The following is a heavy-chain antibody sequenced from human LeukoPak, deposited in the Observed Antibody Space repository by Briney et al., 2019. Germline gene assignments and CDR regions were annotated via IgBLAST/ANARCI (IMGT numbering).Heavy chain of an antibody. V-gene: IGHV4-34*01. CDR1: GGSFSGYY. D-gene: IGHD3-22*01. J-gene: IGHJ4*02. Sequence: SETLSLTCAVYGGSFSGYYWSWIRQPPGKGLEWIGEINQSGSTNYNPSLKSRVIISVDMSKNQFSLKLSSVTAADTAVYYCARRGVYYDSSGYHYYFDYWGQGTLVTVSS. CDR3: ARRGVYYDSSGYHYYFDY. CDR2: INQSGST.